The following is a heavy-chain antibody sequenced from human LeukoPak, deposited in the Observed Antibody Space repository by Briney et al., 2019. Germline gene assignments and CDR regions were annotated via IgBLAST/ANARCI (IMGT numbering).Heavy chain of an antibody. Sequence: ASVRVSCKVSGYTLTELSMHWVRQAPGKGLEWMGGFDPEDGETIYAQKFQGRVTMTEDTSTDTAYMELSSLRAEDTAVYYCARYPRGGSYFDYWGQGTLVTVSS. D-gene: IGHD3-10*01. CDR2: FDPEDGET. V-gene: IGHV1-24*01. CDR1: GYTLTELS. J-gene: IGHJ4*02. CDR3: ARYPRGGSYFDY.